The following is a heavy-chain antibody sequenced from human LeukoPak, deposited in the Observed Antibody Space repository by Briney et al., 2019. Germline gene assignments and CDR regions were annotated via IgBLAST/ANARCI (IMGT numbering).Heavy chain of an antibody. CDR1: GFTFSSYW. CDR3: ARESSGSFDY. D-gene: IGHD3-22*01. Sequence: GGSLRLSCAASGFTFSSYWMSWVRQAPGKGLEWVANIKQDGSEKYYADSVKGRFTISRDNAKNPLYLQMNSQRAEDTAVYYCARESSGSFDYWGQGTLVTVSS. V-gene: IGHV3-7*01. CDR2: IKQDGSEK. J-gene: IGHJ4*02.